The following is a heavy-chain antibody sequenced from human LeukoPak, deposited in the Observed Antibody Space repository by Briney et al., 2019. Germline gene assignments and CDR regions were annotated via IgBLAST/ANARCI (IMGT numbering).Heavy chain of an antibody. CDR3: ARGRIYYDSTGYGY. CDR2: INPNSGGT. V-gene: IGHV1-2*02. J-gene: IGHJ4*02. Sequence: GASVKVSCKASGYTFTGYYMHWVRQVPGQGLEWTGWINPNSGGTNYAQKFQGRVTMTRDTSINTAYMELSRLRSDDTAVYYCARGRIYYDSTGYGYWGQGTLVTVSS. D-gene: IGHD3-22*01. CDR1: GYTFTGYY.